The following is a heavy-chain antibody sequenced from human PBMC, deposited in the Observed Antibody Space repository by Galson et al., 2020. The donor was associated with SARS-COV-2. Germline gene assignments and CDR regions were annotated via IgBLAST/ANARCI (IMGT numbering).Heavy chain of an antibody. CDR1: RFTFSSHA. V-gene: IGHV3-33*01. CDR3: ARDGQTSSGWAFDY. CDR2: IFFDGSDK. Sequence: GESLKISCAASRFTFSSHAMHWVRQAPGKGLEWVAQIFFDGSDKYYGDSVKGRFTISRDSSKNTVYLQMNNLRADDTAVYYCARDGQTSSGWAFDYWGQGTLVTVSS. J-gene: IGHJ4*02. D-gene: IGHD6-19*01.